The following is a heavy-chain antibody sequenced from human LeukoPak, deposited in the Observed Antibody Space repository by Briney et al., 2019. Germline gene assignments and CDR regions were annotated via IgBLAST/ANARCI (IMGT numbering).Heavy chain of an antibody. V-gene: IGHV4-30-4*08. Sequence: SQTLSHTCTVSGSSISSGDYYWSWIRQPPGKGLEWIGYIYYSGSTYYNPSLKSRVTISVDTSKNQFSLNLSSVTAADTAVYYCARGARGSYYYDSSGYYSYFDYWGQGTLVTVSS. D-gene: IGHD3-22*01. J-gene: IGHJ4*02. CDR3: ARGARGSYYYDSSGYYSYFDY. CDR2: IYYSGST. CDR1: GSSISSGDYY.